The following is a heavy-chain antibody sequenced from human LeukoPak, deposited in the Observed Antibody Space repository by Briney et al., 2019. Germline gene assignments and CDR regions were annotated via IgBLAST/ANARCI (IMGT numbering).Heavy chain of an antibody. J-gene: IGHJ4*02. D-gene: IGHD6-19*01. CDR2: INPNSGGT. CDR3: ARGALGGWSPLRY. CDR1: GYTFTGYY. V-gene: IGHV1-2*02. Sequence: ASVKVSCKASGYTFTGYYMHWVRQAPGQGLEWMGWINPNSGGTNYAQKFQGRVTMTRDRSISTDYMELSRLRSGDTAVYYCARGALGGWSPLRYWGQGTLVTVSS.